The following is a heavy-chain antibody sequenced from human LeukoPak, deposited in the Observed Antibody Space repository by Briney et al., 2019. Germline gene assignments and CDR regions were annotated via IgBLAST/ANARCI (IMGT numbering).Heavy chain of an antibody. CDR2: INAGNGDT. V-gene: IGHV1-3*01. CDR1: GYTFTNYA. J-gene: IGHJ4*02. CDR3: ARGYCSSTSCQYYFDN. D-gene: IGHD2-2*01. Sequence: ASVKVSCKASGYTFTNYAIHWVRQAPGQRLEWMGWINAGNGDTKYSQKFQGRVTITRDTSASTAYMELSSLRSEDTAVYSRARGYCSSTSCQYYFDNWGQGTPVTVSS.